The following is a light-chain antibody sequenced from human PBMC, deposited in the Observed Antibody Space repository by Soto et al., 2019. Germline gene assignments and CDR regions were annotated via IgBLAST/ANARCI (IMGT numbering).Light chain of an antibody. Sequence: EIVMTQSPATLSVSPGERATLSCRASQSLSTNLAWYQQKPGQAPRLLIYRASTRATGIPARFSGSGSGTEFTLTISSLQSEDFAVYYCQQRSDWPPTFGQGTKVDIK. CDR2: RAS. J-gene: IGKJ1*01. CDR1: QSLSTN. V-gene: IGKV3-15*01. CDR3: QQRSDWPPT.